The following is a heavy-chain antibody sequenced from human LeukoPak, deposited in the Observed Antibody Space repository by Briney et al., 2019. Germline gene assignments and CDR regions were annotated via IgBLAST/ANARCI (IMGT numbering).Heavy chain of an antibody. J-gene: IGHJ2*01. CDR1: GGSISSGGYY. V-gene: IGHV4-31*03. CDR2: IYYSGST. Sequence: SQTLSLTCTVSGGSISSGGYYWSWIRQHPGKGLEWIGYIYYSGSTYYNPSLKSRVTISVDTSKNQFSLKLNSVTAADTAVYYCARDAYYYDSSGYYVWYFDLWGRGTLVTVSS. D-gene: IGHD3-22*01. CDR3: ARDAYYYDSSGYYVWYFDL.